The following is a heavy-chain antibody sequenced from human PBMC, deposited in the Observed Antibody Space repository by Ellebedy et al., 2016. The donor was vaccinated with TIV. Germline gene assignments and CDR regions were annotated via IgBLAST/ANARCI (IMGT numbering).Heavy chain of an antibody. Sequence: SLKISCAASGFPFDSYVMNWVRQAPGKGLEWVALISYDGSNKYFADSVQGRFPISRDNSQNTLYLLMNSRRGDDTAIYYCARALNHVDTVSTAPLDCWGQGTLVTVSS. D-gene: IGHD5/OR15-5a*01. J-gene: IGHJ4*02. CDR3: ARALNHVDTVSTAPLDC. CDR1: GFPFDSYV. V-gene: IGHV3-30*04. CDR2: ISYDGSNK.